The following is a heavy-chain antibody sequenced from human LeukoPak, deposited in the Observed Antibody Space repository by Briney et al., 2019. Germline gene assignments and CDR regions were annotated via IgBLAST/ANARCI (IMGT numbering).Heavy chain of an antibody. CDR1: GFTVSNNY. Sequence: GGSLRLSCGVSGFTVSNNYMTWVRQAPGKGLEWVSVIYKDGSTYYADFVKGRFTISRDNSKNTLYLQMNSLRAEDTAVYYCARSGSKNSSSWYDAFDIWGQGTMVTVSS. D-gene: IGHD6-13*01. J-gene: IGHJ3*02. CDR3: ARSGSKNSSSWYDAFDI. CDR2: IYKDGST. V-gene: IGHV3-53*01.